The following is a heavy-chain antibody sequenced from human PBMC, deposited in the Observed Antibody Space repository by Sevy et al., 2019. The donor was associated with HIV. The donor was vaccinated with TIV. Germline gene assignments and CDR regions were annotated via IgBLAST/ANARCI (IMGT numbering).Heavy chain of an antibody. Sequence: GGSLILSCTASGFTFGDYAMSWFRQAPGKGLEWVGFIRSKAYGGTTEYAASVKGRFTISRDDSKSIAYLQMNSLKTDDTAAYYCTRFPPLLWFEEPWDWFDPWGQGTLVTVSS. V-gene: IGHV3-49*03. CDR1: GFTFGDYA. CDR3: TRFPPLLWFEEPWDWFDP. J-gene: IGHJ5*02. D-gene: IGHD3-10*01. CDR2: IRSKAYGGTT.